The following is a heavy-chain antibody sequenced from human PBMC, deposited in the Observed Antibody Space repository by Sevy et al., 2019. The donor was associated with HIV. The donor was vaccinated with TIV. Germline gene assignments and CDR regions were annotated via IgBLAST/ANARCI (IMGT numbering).Heavy chain of an antibody. V-gene: IGHV4-38-2*01. CDR2: FYHSGST. CDR3: ASAIVGAFDAFDI. CDR1: SYSFISGYY. D-gene: IGHD1-26*01. Sequence: SETLSLTCDVSSYSFISGYYWGWIRQPPGKGLEWIGSFYHSGSTYYNPSLKSRVSISVDTSKNHFSLKLSSVTAADTAVYYCASAIVGAFDAFDIWGQGTIVTVSS. J-gene: IGHJ3*02.